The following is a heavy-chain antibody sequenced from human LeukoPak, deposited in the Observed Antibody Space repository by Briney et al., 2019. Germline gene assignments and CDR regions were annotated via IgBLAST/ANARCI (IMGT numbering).Heavy chain of an antibody. Sequence: GGFLRLSCAASGFTFNTYAMGWVRQAPGRGLGWVSSISGTGGGTYYADSVKGRFTISRDNSHKTLYLQMNSLRAEDTAVYYCAKDGYGGNPYFYFYYYMDVWGKGTTVTVSS. V-gene: IGHV3-23*01. CDR3: AKDGYGGNPYFYFYYYMDV. J-gene: IGHJ6*03. D-gene: IGHD4-23*01. CDR1: GFTFNTYA. CDR2: ISGTGGGT.